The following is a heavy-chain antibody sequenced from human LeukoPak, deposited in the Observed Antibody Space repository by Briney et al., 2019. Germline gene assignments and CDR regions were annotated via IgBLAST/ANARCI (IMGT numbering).Heavy chain of an antibody. J-gene: IGHJ4*02. CDR3: ARDDQGAVAAY. V-gene: IGHV3-66*01. D-gene: IGHD6-19*01. Sequence: GGSLRLSCAASGFTVSSNYMSWVRQAPGKGLEWASVIYSGGSTYYADSVKGRFTISRDNSKNTLYLQMNSLRAEDTAVYYCARDDQGAVAAYWGQGTLVTVSS. CDR2: IYSGGST. CDR1: GFTVSSNY.